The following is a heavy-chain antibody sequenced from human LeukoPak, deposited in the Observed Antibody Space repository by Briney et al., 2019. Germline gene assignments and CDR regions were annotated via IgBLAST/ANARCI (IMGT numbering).Heavy chain of an antibody. D-gene: IGHD4-23*01. CDR1: GFTFSSYG. V-gene: IGHV3-30*02. J-gene: IGHJ4*02. CDR3: AKDVETTVVTDYFDY. Sequence: GGSLRLSCAASGFTFSSYGRHWVRQAPGKGQEWVAFIRYDGSNKYYADSVKGRFTISRDNSKNTLYLQMNSLRAEDTAVYYCAKDVETTVVTDYFDYWGQGTLVTVSS. CDR2: IRYDGSNK.